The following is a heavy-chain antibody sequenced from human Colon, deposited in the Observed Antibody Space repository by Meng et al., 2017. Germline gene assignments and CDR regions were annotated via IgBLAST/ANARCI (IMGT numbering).Heavy chain of an antibody. CDR2: ARIDYANT. CDR1: GASVRSPDHQ. D-gene: IGHD3-16*01. Sequence: QVHLPGSGPGLVGPSETPSPTCGVPGASVRSPDHQWGWVRQPPGKGLEWIGYARIDYANTNYTPSLKSRVNVSLDTSKNQFSLNVRSVTAADTAVYYCARDYWGSLDFWGQGILVTVSS. V-gene: IGHV4-61*08. J-gene: IGHJ4*02. CDR3: ARDYWGSLDF.